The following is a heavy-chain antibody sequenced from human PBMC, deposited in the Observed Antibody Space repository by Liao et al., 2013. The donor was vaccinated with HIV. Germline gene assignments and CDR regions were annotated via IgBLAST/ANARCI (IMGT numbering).Heavy chain of an antibody. V-gene: IGHV4-4*07. J-gene: IGHJ4*02. CDR1: GGSISSYY. Sequence: QLQLQESGPGLVKPSETLSLTCTVSGGSISSYYWSWIRQPAGKGLEWIGSIYYSGSTYYNPSLKSRVTISVDTSKNQFSLKVRSVTATDTAVYYCARDLGIARDYWGQGTLVTVSS. CDR3: ARDLGIARDY. CDR2: IYYSGST. D-gene: IGHD2-21*01.